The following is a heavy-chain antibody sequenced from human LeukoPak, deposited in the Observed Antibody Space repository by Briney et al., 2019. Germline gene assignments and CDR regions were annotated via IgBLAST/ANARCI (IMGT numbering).Heavy chain of an antibody. CDR1: RFTFSSYA. Sequence: GRSLRLSCAASRFTFSSYALHWVRQAPGKGLEWVSYISSSSSTIYYADSVKGRFTISRDNAKNSLYLQMNSLRAEDTAVYYCARDRYCSGGSCYDVMGYWGQGTLVTVSS. CDR3: ARDRYCSGGSCYDVMGY. D-gene: IGHD2-15*01. J-gene: IGHJ4*02. V-gene: IGHV3-48*01. CDR2: ISSSSSTI.